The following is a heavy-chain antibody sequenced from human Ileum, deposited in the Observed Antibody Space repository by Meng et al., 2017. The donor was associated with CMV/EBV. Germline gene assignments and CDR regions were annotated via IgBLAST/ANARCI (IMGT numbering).Heavy chain of an antibody. CDR2: INHSGST. J-gene: IGHJ6*02. CDR3: ASSPTSSAMWGMDV. Sequence: GSLRLSCAVYGGSFSGYYWSWIRQPPGKGLEWIGEINHSGSTNYNPSLKSRVTISVDTSKNQFSLKLSSVTAADTAVYYCASSPTSSAMWGMDVWGQGTTVTVSS. V-gene: IGHV4-34*01. D-gene: IGHD2-2*01. CDR1: GGSFSGYY.